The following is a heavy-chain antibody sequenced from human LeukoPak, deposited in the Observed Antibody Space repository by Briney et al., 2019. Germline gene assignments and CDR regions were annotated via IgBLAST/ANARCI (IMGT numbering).Heavy chain of an antibody. J-gene: IGHJ5*02. CDR2: VHTSGST. CDR3: ASSAYSGSNYFYP. D-gene: IGHD6-25*01. CDR1: GGSISSGSYY. Sequence: SQTLSLNCTVSGGSISSGSYYWSWIRLPAGQGLEGVGRVHTSGSTNYNPSLTSRVTISLDTSKHQFPLELRSVTAADTAVYYCASSAYSGSNYFYPWGQGTLVTVSS. V-gene: IGHV4-61*02.